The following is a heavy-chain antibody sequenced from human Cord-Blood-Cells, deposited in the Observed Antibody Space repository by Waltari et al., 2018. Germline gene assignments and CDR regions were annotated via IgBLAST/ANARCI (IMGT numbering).Heavy chain of an antibody. J-gene: IGHJ6*02. CDR2: INTNTGNP. CDR3: ARDGDIVVVPAARKYGMDV. CDR1: GYTFTSYA. Sequence: QVQLVQSGSELKKPGASVKVSCKASGYTFTSYAMNWVRQAPGQGLEWMGWINTNTGNPTYAQGFTGRFVFSLDTSVSTAYLQISSLKAEDTVVYYCARDGDIVVVPAARKYGMDVWGQGTTVTVSS. V-gene: IGHV7-4-1*02. D-gene: IGHD2-2*01.